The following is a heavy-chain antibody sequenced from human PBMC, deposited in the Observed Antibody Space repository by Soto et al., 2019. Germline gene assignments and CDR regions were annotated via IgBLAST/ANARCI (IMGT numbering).Heavy chain of an antibody. V-gene: IGHV4-59*08. CDR1: GGSISSYY. Sequence: SETLSLTCTVSGGSISSYYWSWIRQPPGKGLEWIGYIYYSGSTNYNPSLKSRVTISVDTSKNQFSLKLSSVTAADTAVYYCAARYCSGGSCYFDYWGQGTLVTVSS. CDR3: AARYCSGGSCYFDY. CDR2: IYYSGST. J-gene: IGHJ4*02. D-gene: IGHD2-15*01.